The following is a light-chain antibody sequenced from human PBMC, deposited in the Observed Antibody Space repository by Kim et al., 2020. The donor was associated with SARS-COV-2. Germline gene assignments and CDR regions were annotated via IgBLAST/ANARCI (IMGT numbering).Light chain of an antibody. Sequence: VSPGQTASITCSGDKLGDKYACWYQQKPGQSPVLVIYQDSKRPSGIPERFSGSNSGNTATLTISGTQAMDGADYYCQAWDSSTVVFGGGTQLTVL. V-gene: IGLV3-1*01. CDR1: KLGDKY. J-gene: IGLJ2*01. CDR2: QDS. CDR3: QAWDSSTVV.